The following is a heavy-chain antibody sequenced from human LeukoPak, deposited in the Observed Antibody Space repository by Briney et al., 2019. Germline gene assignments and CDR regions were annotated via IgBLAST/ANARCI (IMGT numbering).Heavy chain of an antibody. J-gene: IGHJ6*02. D-gene: IGHD3-22*01. Sequence: GGSLRLSCAASGFTFSSYAMHWVRQAPGKGLEWVAVISYDGSNKYYADSVKGRFTISRDNSKNTLYLQMNSLRAEDTAVYYCARESPFTMIVEGAMDVWGQGTTVTVSS. V-gene: IGHV3-30-3*01. CDR2: ISYDGSNK. CDR1: GFTFSSYA. CDR3: ARESPFTMIVEGAMDV.